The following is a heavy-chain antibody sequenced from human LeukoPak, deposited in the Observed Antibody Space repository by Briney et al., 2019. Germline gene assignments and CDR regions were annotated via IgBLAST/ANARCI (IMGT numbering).Heavy chain of an antibody. D-gene: IGHD3-22*01. Sequence: SETLSLTCAVYGGSFSGYYWSWIRQPPGKGLEWIGEINRSGSTNYNSSLKSRVTISVDTSKNQFSLKLSSVTAADTAVYYCARRNHYYDSSGYYSPWGQGTLVTVSS. J-gene: IGHJ5*02. CDR3: ARRNHYYDSSGYYSP. CDR1: GGSFSGYY. CDR2: INRSGST. V-gene: IGHV4-34*01.